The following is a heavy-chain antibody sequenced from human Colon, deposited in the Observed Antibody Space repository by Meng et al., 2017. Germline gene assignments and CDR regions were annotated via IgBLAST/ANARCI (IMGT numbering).Heavy chain of an antibody. CDR1: GGSISSSNW. J-gene: IGHJ4*02. CDR2: IYHSGST. Sequence: VPLQESGPELVKPSGTLSLTCAVSGGSISSSNWWSWVRQPPGKGLEWIGEIYHSGSTNYNPSLKSRVTISVDKSKNQFSLKLSSVTAADTAVYYCASFPPPGKQWLVTDYWGQGTLVTVSS. CDR3: ASFPPPGKQWLVTDY. D-gene: IGHD6-19*01. V-gene: IGHV4-4*02.